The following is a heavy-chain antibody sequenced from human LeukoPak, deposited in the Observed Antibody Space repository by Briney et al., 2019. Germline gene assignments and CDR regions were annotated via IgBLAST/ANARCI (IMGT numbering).Heavy chain of an antibody. V-gene: IGHV4-30-2*01. D-gene: IGHD6-6*01. CDR1: GGSISSGGYY. Sequence: PSQTLSLTCTVSGGSISSGGYYWSWIRQPPGKGLEWIEHIYYTGSTYYNPSLKSRVTISADRSKNQFSLKLTSVTAADTAVYYCGARRAFDIWGRGTMVTVSS. J-gene: IGHJ3*02. CDR2: IYYTGST. CDR3: GARRAFDI.